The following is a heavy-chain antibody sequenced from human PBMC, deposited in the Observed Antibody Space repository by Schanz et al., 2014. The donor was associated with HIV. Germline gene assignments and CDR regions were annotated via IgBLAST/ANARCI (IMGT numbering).Heavy chain of an antibody. CDR3: ATCRCDGELSLLRY. Sequence: QVQLVQSGAAVKKPGASVKVSCKASGYTFIGYYMHWVRQAPGQGLEWMGWINPDNAGRNYAQKFQGRVTMTRDTXXXXAYMERSXXXSXXXXXXSCATCRCDGELSLLRYWGQGTMVTVSS. CDR1: GYTFIGYY. J-gene: IGHJ4*02. V-gene: IGHV1-2*02. CDR2: INPDNAGR. D-gene: IGHD3-16*02.